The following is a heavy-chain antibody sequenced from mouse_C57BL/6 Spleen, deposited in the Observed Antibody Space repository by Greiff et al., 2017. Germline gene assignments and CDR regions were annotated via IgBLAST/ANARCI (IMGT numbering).Heavy chain of an antibody. CDR2: ISNGGGST. CDR1: GFTFSDYY. J-gene: IGHJ4*01. D-gene: IGHD2-10*02. V-gene: IGHV5-12*01. CDR3: ARRGYDYAAMDY. Sequence: EVKLMESGGGLVQPGGSLKLSCAASGFTFSDYYMYWVRQTPEKRLEWVAYISNGGGSTYYPDTVKGRFTISRDNAKNTLYLQMNHLKCEDTAMYYCARRGYDYAAMDYWGQGTSVTVSS.